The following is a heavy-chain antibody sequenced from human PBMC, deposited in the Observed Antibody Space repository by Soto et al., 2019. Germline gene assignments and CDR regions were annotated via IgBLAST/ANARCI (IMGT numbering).Heavy chain of an antibody. CDR3: ARDGVTEGDFDY. D-gene: IGHD2-21*02. CDR1: GFTFSSYS. CDR2: ISSSSSYI. V-gene: IGHV3-21*01. Sequence: DVQLVESGGGLVKPGGSLRLSCAASGFTFSSYSMNWVRQAPGKGLEWVSSISSSSSYIYYADSVKGRFTISRDNAKNSLYLQMNSLRAEDTAVYYCARDGVTEGDFDYWGQGTLVTVSS. J-gene: IGHJ4*02.